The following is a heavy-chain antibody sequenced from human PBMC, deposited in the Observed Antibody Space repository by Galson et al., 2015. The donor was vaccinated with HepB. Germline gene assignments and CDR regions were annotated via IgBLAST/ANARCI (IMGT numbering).Heavy chain of an antibody. CDR2: ISYHGSNK. CDR3: AIGGRWQLTDPHFDY. J-gene: IGHJ4*02. CDR1: GFTLSNYG. V-gene: IGHV3-30*03. Sequence: SLRLSCAASGFTLSNYGMSYVRQAPGKGLEWVALISYHGSNKYYADSVKGRFTISRDNPKNTLHLQMNSLRAEDTAVYYCAIGGRWQLTDPHFDYWGQGTLVTVSS. D-gene: IGHD2-15*01.